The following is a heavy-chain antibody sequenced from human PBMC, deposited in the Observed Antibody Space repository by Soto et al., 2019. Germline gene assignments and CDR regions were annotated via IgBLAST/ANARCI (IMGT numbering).Heavy chain of an antibody. J-gene: IGHJ6*03. Sequence: EVQLVESGGGVVRPGGSLRLSCAASGFTFDDYGMSWVRQAPGKGLEWVSGINWNGGSTGYADSVKGRFTISRDNAKNSLYLQMNSLRAEDTALYHCARVGGGSYGYGFYYYMDVWGKGTTVTVSS. CDR1: GFTFDDYG. V-gene: IGHV3-20*01. CDR3: ARVGGGSYGYGFYYYMDV. D-gene: IGHD5-18*01. CDR2: INWNGGST.